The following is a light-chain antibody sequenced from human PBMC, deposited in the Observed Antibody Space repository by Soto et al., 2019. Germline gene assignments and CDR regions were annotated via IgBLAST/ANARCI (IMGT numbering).Light chain of an antibody. V-gene: IGLV2-11*01. Sequence: QSVLTQPRSVSASPGQSVTISCTGTTSDVGGYNYVSWYQQHPGQAPKLMIYDVSKRPSGVPDRFSGSKFGNTASLTISGLEDEDEDDYYCCSYAGSYTWVFGGGTKVTVL. CDR3: CSYAGSYTWV. CDR2: DVS. CDR1: TSDVGGYNY. J-gene: IGLJ3*02.